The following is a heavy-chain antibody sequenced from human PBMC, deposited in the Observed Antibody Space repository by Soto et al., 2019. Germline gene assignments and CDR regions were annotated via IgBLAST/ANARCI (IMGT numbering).Heavy chain of an antibody. Sequence: GASVKVSCKASGGTFSSYASSWVRQAPGQGLEWMGGIIPIFGTANYAQKFQGRVTITADESTSTAYMELSSLRSEDTAVYYCASREVYYDFWSGSNWFDPWGQGTLVTVSS. CDR2: IIPIFGTA. J-gene: IGHJ5*02. D-gene: IGHD3-3*01. CDR3: ASREVYYDFWSGSNWFDP. V-gene: IGHV1-69*13. CDR1: GGTFSSYA.